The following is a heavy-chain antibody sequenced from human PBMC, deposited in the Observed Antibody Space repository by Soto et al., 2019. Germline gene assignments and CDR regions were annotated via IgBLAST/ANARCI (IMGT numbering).Heavy chain of an antibody. J-gene: IGHJ4*02. D-gene: IGHD4-17*01. Sequence: EVQLLESGGDLVQPGRSLRLSCAASGFTFSGYAMSWVRQAPGKGLEWVSVIHGGGNSAYYADSVKGRFTISRDNSKNTLYLQMSRLRGEDPAVYYCAKNMGRVTTSWHFDYWGQGTLVTVSS. CDR1: GFTFSGYA. CDR2: IHGGGNSA. V-gene: IGHV3-23*01. CDR3: AKNMGRVTTSWHFDY.